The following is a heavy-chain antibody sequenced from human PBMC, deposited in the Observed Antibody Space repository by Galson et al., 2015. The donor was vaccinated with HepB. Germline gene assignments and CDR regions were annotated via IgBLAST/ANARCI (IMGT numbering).Heavy chain of an antibody. J-gene: IGHJ6*03. CDR3: TTGALFRGYHYMDG. CDR1: GFTGSTNY. D-gene: IGHD3-10*01. Sequence: SLRLSCAVSGFTGSTNYMSWVRQAPGKGLDWVSLIHGAGITRYAESVKGRFTISRDNSKNTMYLQMNSLRAEDTAVYYCTTGALFRGYHYMDGWAKGPRSPSP. V-gene: IGHV3-53*01. CDR2: IHGAGIT.